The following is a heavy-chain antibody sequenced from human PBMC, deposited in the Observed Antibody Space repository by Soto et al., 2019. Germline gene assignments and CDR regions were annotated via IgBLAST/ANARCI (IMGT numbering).Heavy chain of an antibody. J-gene: IGHJ1*01. CDR3: SNSYGSGSTPFCS. CDR1: GGTFNSYT. V-gene: IGHV1-69*02. CDR2: VNPIVGMS. Sequence: QVQLVQSGPEVKKPGSSVKVSCTASGGTFNSYTLNWVRQAPGQRPEWVGRVNPIVGMSTSASKFQGRVTLAADKSTNRAYLDLTGLRSEDTGVYYWSNSYGSGSTPFCSWGQGTLGTVAS. D-gene: IGHD3-10*01.